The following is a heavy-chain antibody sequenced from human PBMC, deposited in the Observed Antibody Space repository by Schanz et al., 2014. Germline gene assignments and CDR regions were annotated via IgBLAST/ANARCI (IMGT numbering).Heavy chain of an antibody. CDR1: GFTFSSYS. CDR2: TSNDGSFT. V-gene: IGHV3-21*01. Sequence: EVQLVESGGGLVKPGGSLRLSCAASGFTFSSYSMNWVRQAPGKGLEWVSRTSNDGSFTTFADSVKGRFTISRDNAKNTLYLQMNSLRAEDTAVYYCVKDLQRELLRDDHYYGMDVWGQGTTV. J-gene: IGHJ6*02. CDR3: VKDLQRELLRDDHYYGMDV. D-gene: IGHD1-26*01.